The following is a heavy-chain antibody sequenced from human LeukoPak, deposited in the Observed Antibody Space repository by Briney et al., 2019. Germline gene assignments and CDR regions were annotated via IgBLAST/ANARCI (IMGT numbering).Heavy chain of an antibody. CDR1: GFTFSSYE. D-gene: IGHD3-22*01. CDR2: ISSSGSTI. V-gene: IGHV3-48*03. CDR3: ARELNYYDSRGAFDY. Sequence: GGSLRLSCAASGFTFSSYEMNWVRQAPGKGLERVSYISSSGSTIYYADSVKGRFTISRDNAKNSLYLQMNSLRAEDTAVYYCARELNYYDSRGAFDYWGQGTLVTVSS. J-gene: IGHJ4*02.